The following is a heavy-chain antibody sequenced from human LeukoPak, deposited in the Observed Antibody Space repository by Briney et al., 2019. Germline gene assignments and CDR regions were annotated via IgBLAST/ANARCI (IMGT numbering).Heavy chain of an antibody. CDR3: ARQGIIVVVPAAFDY. D-gene: IGHD2-2*01. J-gene: IGHJ4*02. CDR1: GGSISSSSYY. CDR2: IYYSGST. V-gene: IGHV4-39*01. Sequence: SETLSLTCTVSGGSISSSSYYWGWIRQPPGKGLEWIGSIYYSGSTYYNPSLKCRVTISVDTSKNQFSLKLSSVTAADTAVYYCARQGIIVVVPAAFDYWGQGTLVTVSS.